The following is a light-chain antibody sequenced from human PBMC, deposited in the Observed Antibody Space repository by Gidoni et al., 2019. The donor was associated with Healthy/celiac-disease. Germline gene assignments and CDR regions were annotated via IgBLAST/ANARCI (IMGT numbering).Light chain of an antibody. V-gene: IGKV3-11*01. CDR2: DAS. J-gene: IGKJ2*03. Sequence: EIVLTQSPATLSLSPGERATLSCRASQSVSSYVAWYQQKPGQAPRLLIYDASNRATGIPARFSGSGSGTDVTLTISSLEPEDFAVYYWQQRSNSYSFGQGTKLEIK. CDR3: QQRSNSYS. CDR1: QSVSSY.